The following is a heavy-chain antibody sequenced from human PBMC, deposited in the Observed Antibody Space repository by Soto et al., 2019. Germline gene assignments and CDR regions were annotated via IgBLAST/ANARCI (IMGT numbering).Heavy chain of an antibody. J-gene: IGHJ4*02. CDR1: GFTFSSYA. CDR2: ISGNGGST. Sequence: GGSLRLSCAASGFTFSSYAMSWVRQAPGKGLEWVSGISGNGGSTYYADSVKGRFTISRDTSKNTLYLQMNSLRAEDTAVYYCARDSPLWCFDYWGQGTLVTVSS. D-gene: IGHD3-10*01. CDR3: ARDSPLWCFDY. V-gene: IGHV3-23*01.